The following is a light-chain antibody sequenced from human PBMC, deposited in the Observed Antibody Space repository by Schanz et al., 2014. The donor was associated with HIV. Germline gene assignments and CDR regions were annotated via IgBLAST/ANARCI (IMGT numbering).Light chain of an antibody. Sequence: QSALTQPASVSGSPGQSITISCTGTSNDVGGYNYVSWYQQHPGKAPKLMIYEVTKRPSGVSNRFSGSKSGNTASLTISGLQAEDEADYYCCSYAGSYTFYVFGTGTKLTVL. CDR2: EVT. CDR1: SNDVGGYNY. CDR3: CSYAGSYTFYV. J-gene: IGLJ1*01. V-gene: IGLV2-14*01.